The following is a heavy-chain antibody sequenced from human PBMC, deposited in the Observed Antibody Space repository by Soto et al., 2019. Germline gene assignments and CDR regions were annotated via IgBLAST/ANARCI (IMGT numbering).Heavy chain of an antibody. CDR2: INRDGSSI. V-gene: IGHV3-74*01. D-gene: IGHD2-2*01. CDR3: ARESAPGGIECSILDI. J-gene: IGHJ3*02. CDR1: GFTLSGHW. Sequence: EVQVVESGGGLVQPGGSLRLSCAASGFTLSGHWMNWVRRAPGKGLVWVARINRDGSSIDYADSVKGRFTMSRDYARNTLSLQMNSIRAEDTAVYYCARESAPGGIECSILDIRGQGTMVTVSS.